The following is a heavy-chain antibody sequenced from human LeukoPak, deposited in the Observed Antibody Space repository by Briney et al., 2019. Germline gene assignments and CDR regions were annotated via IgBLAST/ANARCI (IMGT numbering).Heavy chain of an antibody. CDR2: IYWDDDK. J-gene: IGHJ5*02. V-gene: IGHV2-5*02. D-gene: IGHD6-13*01. Sequence: SGPTLVNPTQTLTLTCTLSGFSLSTSGVGVGWIRQPPGKALEWLALIYWDDDKRYSPSLKSRLTITKDTSKNQVVLTMTNMDPVDTATYYCAHRRPIAAAGYNWFDPWGQGTLVTVSS. CDR3: AHRRPIAAAGYNWFDP. CDR1: GFSLSTSGVG.